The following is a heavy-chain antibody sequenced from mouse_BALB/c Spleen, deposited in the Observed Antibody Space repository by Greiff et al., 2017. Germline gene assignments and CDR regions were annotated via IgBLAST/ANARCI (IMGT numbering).Heavy chain of an antibody. CDR1: GYTFTSYT. CDR2: INPSSGYT. CDR3: ARSGYGNFLFAY. Sequence: GQLQQSGAELARPGASVKMSCKASGYTFTSYTMHWVKQRPGQGLEWIGYINPSSGYTNYNQKFKDKATLTADKSSSTAYMQLSSLTSEDSAVYYCARSGYGNFLFAYWGQGTLVTVSA. J-gene: IGHJ3*01. V-gene: IGHV1-4*01. D-gene: IGHD2-10*02.